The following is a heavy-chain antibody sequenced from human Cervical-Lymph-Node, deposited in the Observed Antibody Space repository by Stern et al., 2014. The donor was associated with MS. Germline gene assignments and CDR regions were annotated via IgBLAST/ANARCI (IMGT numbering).Heavy chain of an antibody. Sequence: QMQLVQSGGGVVQPGRSLRLSCTASGFVFSSYAMHWVRQAPGKGLEWLAITSFDGSNKYHADSVQGRFTISRDNSKNTLYLQMRSLRPEDTAIYYCARDLYGDYVFDFWGQGTLVTVSS. V-gene: IGHV3-30*04. J-gene: IGHJ4*02. CDR1: GFVFSSYA. D-gene: IGHD4-17*01. CDR3: ARDLYGDYVFDF. CDR2: TSFDGSNK.